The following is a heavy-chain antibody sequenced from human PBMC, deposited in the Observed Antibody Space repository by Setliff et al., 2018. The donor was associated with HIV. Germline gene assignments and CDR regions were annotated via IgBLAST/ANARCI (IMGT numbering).Heavy chain of an antibody. CDR2: IHTSGST. V-gene: IGHV4-4*07. CDR1: GGSISTYY. Sequence: SETLSLTCTVSGGSISTYYWSWIRQPAGKGLEWIGHIHTSGSTDYNPSLKSRVTISVDTSTNQFSLKLSSVSAADTAVYYCTSSGYTFAFNWFDPWGQGTLVTVSS. J-gene: IGHJ5*02. D-gene: IGHD5-18*01. CDR3: TSSGYTFAFNWFDP.